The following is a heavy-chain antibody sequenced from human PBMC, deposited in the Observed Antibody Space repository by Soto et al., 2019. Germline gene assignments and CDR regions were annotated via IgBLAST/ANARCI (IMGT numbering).Heavy chain of an antibody. CDR1: GGSFSGYY. D-gene: IGHD1-1*01. CDR3: ARRRNRSTSRGWFDP. Sequence: SEILSLTCAVYGGSFSGYYWSWIRQPPGKGLEWIGEINHSGSTNYNPSLKSRVTISVDTSKNQFSLKLSSVTAADTAVYYCARRRNRSTSRGWFDPWGQGTLVTVSS. CDR2: INHSGST. J-gene: IGHJ5*02. V-gene: IGHV4-34*01.